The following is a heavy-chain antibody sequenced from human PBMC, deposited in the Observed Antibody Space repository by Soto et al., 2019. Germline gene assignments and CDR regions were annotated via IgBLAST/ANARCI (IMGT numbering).Heavy chain of an antibody. Sequence: GGSLRLSCAASGFTFSSYSMNWVRQAPGKGLEWVSYISSSSSTIYYADSVKGRFTISRDNAKNSLYLQMNSLRDEDTAVYYCARDEHITIFGVVGNNYYYGMDVWGQGTTVTVSS. CDR1: GFTFSSYS. J-gene: IGHJ6*02. CDR2: ISSSSSTI. CDR3: ARDEHITIFGVVGNNYYYGMDV. V-gene: IGHV3-48*02. D-gene: IGHD3-3*01.